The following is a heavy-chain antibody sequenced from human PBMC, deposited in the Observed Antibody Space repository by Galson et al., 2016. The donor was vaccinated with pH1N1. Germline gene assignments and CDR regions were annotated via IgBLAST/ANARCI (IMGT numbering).Heavy chain of an antibody. Sequence: SLRLSCAASGFTFSVFAMCWVRQAPGKGLEWVSGISASGASTHFADSVKGRFTISRDNSKNALYLEMNSLTGEDTAFYYCVKCDSSGYYYGRLANWGQGALVTVSS. V-gene: IGHV3-23*01. J-gene: IGHJ4*02. CDR2: ISASGAST. CDR1: GFTFSVFA. D-gene: IGHD3-22*01. CDR3: VKCDSSGYYYGRLAN.